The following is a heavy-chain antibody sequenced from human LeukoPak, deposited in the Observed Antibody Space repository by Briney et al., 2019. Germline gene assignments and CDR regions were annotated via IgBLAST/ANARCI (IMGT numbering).Heavy chain of an antibody. Sequence: GGSLRLSCEASGFSFSAAWMTWVRQAPGEGLEWVATIKNDGSDKYYVDSVKGRFTLSRDNAKNLVYLQMNSLRVEDTAVYYCVNLGYSDGGQGTLVTVPS. CDR2: IKNDGSDK. J-gene: IGHJ4*02. CDR1: GFSFSAAW. D-gene: IGHD5-12*01. CDR3: VNLGYSD. V-gene: IGHV3-7*01.